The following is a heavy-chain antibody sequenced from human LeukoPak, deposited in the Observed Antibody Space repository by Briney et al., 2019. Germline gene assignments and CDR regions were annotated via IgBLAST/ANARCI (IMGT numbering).Heavy chain of an antibody. Sequence: KTSETLSLTCAVYGGSFSGYYWSWIRQPPGKGLEWIGKINHSGSTNYNPSLKSRVTISVDTSKNQFSLKLSSVTAADTAVYYCARGLFASPRIPGDYWGQGTLVTVSS. CDR1: GGSFSGYY. CDR3: ARGLFASPRIPGDY. V-gene: IGHV4-34*01. J-gene: IGHJ4*02. CDR2: INHSGST.